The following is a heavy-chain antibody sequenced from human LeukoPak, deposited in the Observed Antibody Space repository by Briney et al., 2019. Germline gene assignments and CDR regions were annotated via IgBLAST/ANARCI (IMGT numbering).Heavy chain of an antibody. D-gene: IGHD3-22*01. CDR1: GGSISSYY. V-gene: IGHV4-59*01. Sequence: SETLSLTCSVSGGSISSYYWSWIRQPPGKGLEWIGYIYYTGSTNYNPSLKSRVTISVDTSKNQFSLNLSSVTAADTAVYYCARDPRYYYDDSSRISFYFDFWGQGTLVSVSS. CDR3: ARDPRYYYDDSSRISFYFDF. CDR2: IYYTGST. J-gene: IGHJ4*02.